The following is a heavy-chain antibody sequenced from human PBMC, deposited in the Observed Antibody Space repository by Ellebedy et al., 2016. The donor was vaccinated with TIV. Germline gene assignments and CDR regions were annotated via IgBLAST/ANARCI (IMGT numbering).Heavy chain of an antibody. CDR1: GYTFTSYG. Sequence: ASVKVSXKASGYTFTSYGISWVRQAPGQGLEWMGWISAYNGNTNYAQKLQGRVTMTTDTSTSTAYMELRSLRSDDTAVYYCARSTYCSGGSCYSSPFDYWGQGTLVTVSS. D-gene: IGHD2-15*01. J-gene: IGHJ4*02. CDR2: ISAYNGNT. V-gene: IGHV1-18*01. CDR3: ARSTYCSGGSCYSSPFDY.